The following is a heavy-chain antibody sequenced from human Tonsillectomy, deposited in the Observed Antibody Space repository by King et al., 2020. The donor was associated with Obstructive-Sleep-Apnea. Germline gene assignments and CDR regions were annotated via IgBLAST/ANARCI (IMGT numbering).Heavy chain of an antibody. J-gene: IGHJ4*02. V-gene: IGHV3-9*01. D-gene: IGHD3-22*01. Sequence: VQLVESGGGLVQSGRSLRLSCVASGFTFDDYAMHWVRQVPGKGLEWVSGISWNSGYRGYADSVKGRFTISRDNAKNSLYLQVNSLRAEDTALYYCIKGGKDDYDSSGYYYNNWGQGTLVTVSS. CDR3: IKGGKDDYDSSGYYYNN. CDR2: ISWNSGYR. CDR1: GFTFDDYA.